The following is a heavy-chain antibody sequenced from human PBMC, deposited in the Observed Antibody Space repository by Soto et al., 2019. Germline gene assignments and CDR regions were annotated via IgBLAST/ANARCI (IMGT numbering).Heavy chain of an antibody. CDR2: ISGSGGST. D-gene: IGHD3-10*01. J-gene: IGHJ4*02. CDR1: GFTFSSYA. CDR3: AKNGIIPPGYGSVPRFDY. Sequence: EVQLLESGGGLVQPGGSLRLSCAASGFTFSSYAMSWVRQAPGKGLEWVSAISGSGGSTYYADSVKGRFTISRDNSKNTLYLQMNSLRAEDTAVYYCAKNGIIPPGYGSVPRFDYWGQGTLVTVSS. V-gene: IGHV3-23*01.